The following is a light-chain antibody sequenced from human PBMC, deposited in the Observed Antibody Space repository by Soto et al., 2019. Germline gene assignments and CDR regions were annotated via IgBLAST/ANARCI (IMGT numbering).Light chain of an antibody. V-gene: IGLV2-11*01. Sequence: QSALTQPASLSGSPGQSITISCTGTSSDIGAYDYVSWFQQHPGKAPKLMISEVNNRPSGVPDRFSGSKSGNTASLTISGLQAEDEADYHCCSYAGSYTLVFGTGTKVTVL. CDR3: CSYAGSYTLV. J-gene: IGLJ1*01. CDR2: EVN. CDR1: SSDIGAYDY.